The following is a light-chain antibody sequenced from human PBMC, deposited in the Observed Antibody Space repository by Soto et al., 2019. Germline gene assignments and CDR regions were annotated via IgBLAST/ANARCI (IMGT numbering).Light chain of an antibody. Sequence: IQLTQSPSSLSTSVRDRVTITCRASQGISSYLAWYQQKPGKAPKLLIYAASTLQSGVPSRFSGSGSGTEFTLTISSLQPDDFATYYCQQYNSYSTFGQGTKVDI. J-gene: IGKJ1*01. V-gene: IGKV1-9*01. CDR1: QGISSY. CDR2: AAS. CDR3: QQYNSYST.